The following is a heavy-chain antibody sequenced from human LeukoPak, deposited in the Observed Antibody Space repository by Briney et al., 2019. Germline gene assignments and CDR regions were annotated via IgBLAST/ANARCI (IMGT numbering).Heavy chain of an antibody. J-gene: IGHJ2*01. D-gene: IGHD2-21*02. CDR3: ARDRVVVVTSYPLEVSWYFDL. CDR2: ISGSGGST. CDR1: GFTFSSYA. V-gene: IGHV3-23*01. Sequence: PGGSLRLSCAASGFTFSSYAMSWVRQAPGKGLEWVSAISGSGGSTYYADSVKGRFTISRDNSKNTPYLQMNSLRAEDTAVYYCARDRVVVVTSYPLEVSWYFDLWGRGTLVTVSS.